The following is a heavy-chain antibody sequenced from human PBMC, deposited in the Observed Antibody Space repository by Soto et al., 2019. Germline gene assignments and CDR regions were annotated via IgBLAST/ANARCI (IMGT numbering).Heavy chain of an antibody. CDR2: IDPGDSDT. CDR1: GYSFTSYW. Sequence: PGESLKISCKAAGYSFTSYWIGWVRQMPGKGLEWMGIIDPGDSDTRYRQSLLGQVTISADKSITTAYLQWSRLKASDTAIYYCARAIEMATIGWFDPWGQGTLVTVSS. V-gene: IGHV5-51*01. D-gene: IGHD5-12*01. J-gene: IGHJ5*02. CDR3: ARAIEMATIGWFDP.